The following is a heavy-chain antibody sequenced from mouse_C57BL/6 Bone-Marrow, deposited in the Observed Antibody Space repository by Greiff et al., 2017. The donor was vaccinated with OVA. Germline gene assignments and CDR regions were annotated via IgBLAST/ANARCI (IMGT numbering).Heavy chain of an antibody. D-gene: IGHD4-1*01. V-gene: IGHV8-8*01. J-gene: IGHJ1*03. CDR1: GFSLSTFGMG. Sequence: QVTLKECGPGILQPSQTLSLTCSFSGFSLSTFGMGVGWIRQPSGKGLEWLAHIWWDDDKYYNPALKSRLTISKDTSKNQVFLKIANVDTADTATYYCARIARGPLTGTNWYFDVWGTGTTVTVSS. CDR2: IWWDDDK. CDR3: ARIARGPLTGTNWYFDV.